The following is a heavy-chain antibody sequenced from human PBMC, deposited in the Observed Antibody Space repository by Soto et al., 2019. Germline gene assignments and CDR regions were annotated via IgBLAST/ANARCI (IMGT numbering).Heavy chain of an antibody. CDR2: TTWNSDII. CDR1: GFTFDEYA. J-gene: IGHJ6*02. V-gene: IGHV3-9*01. D-gene: IGHD6-19*01. CDR3: VRVNASGPYYSGMDV. Sequence: EVQLVESGGGLVQPGRSLRLSCTASGFTFDEYAMHWVRQPLGKGLEWVSGTTWNSDIIAYADSMKGRFTISRDNAKNSLYLQMNSLRAEDTALYYCVRVNASGPYYSGMDVWGQGTTVTVSS.